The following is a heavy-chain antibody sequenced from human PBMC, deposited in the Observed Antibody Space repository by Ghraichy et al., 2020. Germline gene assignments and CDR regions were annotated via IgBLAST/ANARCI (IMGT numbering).Heavy chain of an antibody. CDR3: ATLGLADFDY. CDR1: GFTVSSSY. Sequence: GGSLRLSCAASGFTVSSSYMSWVRQVPGKGLEWVAIIFGGETANYADSVKGRFSVSRDNSKNTVFLQLTSLRAADTAVYYCATLGLADFDYWGQGTLVTVSS. CDR2: IFGGETA. J-gene: IGHJ4*02. V-gene: IGHV3-66*01. D-gene: IGHD2-15*01.